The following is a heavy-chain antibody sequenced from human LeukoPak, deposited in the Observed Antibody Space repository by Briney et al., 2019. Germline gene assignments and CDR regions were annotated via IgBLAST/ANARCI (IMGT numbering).Heavy chain of an antibody. CDR1: VGTFSSYV. CDR3: ARTSSGFMNY. V-gene: IGHV1-69*01. D-gene: IGHD6-19*01. Sequence: AVKVSCKASVGTFSSYVLSWVRQAPGQGLGWMGGIIPIFGKANYAQKFQGTVTITPDESTSTAYMEMSSLRSEDTAVYDCARTSSGFMNYWGQGTLVTVSS. J-gene: IGHJ4*02. CDR2: IIPIFGKA.